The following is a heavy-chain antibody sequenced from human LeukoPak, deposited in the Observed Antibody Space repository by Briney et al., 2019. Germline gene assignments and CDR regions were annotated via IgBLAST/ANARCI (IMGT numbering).Heavy chain of an antibody. V-gene: IGHV3-23*01. CDR1: GFTFSSFA. CDR2: ISNSGGST. J-gene: IGHJ6*02. Sequence: GGSLRLSCTASGFTFSSFAMSWVRQAPGKGLEWVSGISNSGGSTYYADSVKGRFTISRDNSKNRLYLQMNSLRADDTAVYYCAKAISPRLDYYYGMDVWGQGTTVTVSS. D-gene: IGHD3-3*01. CDR3: AKAISPRLDYYYGMDV.